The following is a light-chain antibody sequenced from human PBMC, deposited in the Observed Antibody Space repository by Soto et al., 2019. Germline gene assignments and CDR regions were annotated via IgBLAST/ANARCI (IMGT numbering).Light chain of an antibody. CDR2: DVT. CDR1: SSDVGGYNF. V-gene: IGLV2-11*01. Sequence: QSALTQPRSVSGSPGQSVTISCTGTSSDVGGYNFVSWYQHHPGKAPKLMIYDVTKRPSGIPDRFSGSKSGTSATLGITGLQTGDEADYYCGRWDSSLSAGVFGGGTKVTVL. CDR3: GRWDSSLSAGV. J-gene: IGLJ3*02.